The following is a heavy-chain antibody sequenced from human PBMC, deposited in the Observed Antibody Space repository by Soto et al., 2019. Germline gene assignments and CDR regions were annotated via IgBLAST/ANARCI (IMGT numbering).Heavy chain of an antibody. CDR2: ISSDGSDK. CDR3: ARDRLYGAGLIDV. D-gene: IGHD3-10*01. Sequence: QVQLVESGGGVVQPGRSLRLSCAASGFTFSSYGMHWVRQAPGKGLEWVAVISSDGSDKYYADSVKGRFTISRDDSKQSLYVQWNRMRAEDRALYYCARDRLYGAGLIDVWGPGTTVNVSS. J-gene: IGHJ6*02. CDR1: GFTFSSYG. V-gene: IGHV3-30-3*01.